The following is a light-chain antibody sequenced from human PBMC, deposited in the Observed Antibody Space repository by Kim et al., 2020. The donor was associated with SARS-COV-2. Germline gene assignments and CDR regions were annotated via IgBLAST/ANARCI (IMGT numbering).Light chain of an antibody. CDR1: QSVSSNY. CDR2: GAS. Sequence: EIVLTQSPGTLSLSPGKRATLSCRASQSVSSNYLAWYQQKPGQAPRLLIYGASSRATGISDRFSGSGSGTDFTLTISRLEPEDFAVYYCQHYNDAPPWTFGQGTKLEI. V-gene: IGKV3-20*01. CDR3: QHYNDAPPWT. J-gene: IGKJ1*01.